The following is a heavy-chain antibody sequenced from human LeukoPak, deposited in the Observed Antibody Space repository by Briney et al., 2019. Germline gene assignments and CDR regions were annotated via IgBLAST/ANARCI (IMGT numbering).Heavy chain of an antibody. Sequence: PSETLSLTCGVSGGSVSSTNWWTWIRQPPGKGLEWIGEVHLDGRTNFNPSLKSRLTMSVDLSENQVSLKLTSVTAADTAVYYCAREGGFYRPLDYSGQGTLVTVSS. CDR3: AREGGFYRPLDY. V-gene: IGHV4-4*02. D-gene: IGHD3-3*01. J-gene: IGHJ4*02. CDR2: VHLDGRT. CDR1: GGSVSSTNW.